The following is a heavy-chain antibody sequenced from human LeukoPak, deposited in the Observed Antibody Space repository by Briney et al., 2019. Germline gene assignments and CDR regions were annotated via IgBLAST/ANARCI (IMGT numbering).Heavy chain of an antibody. D-gene: IGHD4-11*01. CDR1: GGSITSYY. V-gene: IGHV4-4*07. Sequence: PSETLSLTCTVSGGSITSYYWHWIRQPAGKGLEWIGRIYTTVTINYNPSLKSRVTMSVDTSKNQFSLKLTSVTAADTAVYYCASQDLGHYKHYHWGQGTLVTVSS. CDR2: IYTTVTI. J-gene: IGHJ5*02. CDR3: ASQDLGHYKHYH.